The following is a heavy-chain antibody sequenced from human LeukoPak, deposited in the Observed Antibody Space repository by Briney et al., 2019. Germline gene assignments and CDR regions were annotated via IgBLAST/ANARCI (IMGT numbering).Heavy chain of an antibody. D-gene: IGHD6-13*01. Sequence: GGSLRLSCAASGFTFSSYGMHWVRQAPGKGLEWGAVIWYGGSNKYYADSVKGRFTISRDNSKNTLYLQMNSMRAEDTAVYYCAKDDGAIAAAGYFDLWGRGTLVTVSS. V-gene: IGHV3-30*02. CDR2: IWYGGSNK. CDR3: AKDDGAIAAAGYFDL. CDR1: GFTFSSYG. J-gene: IGHJ2*01.